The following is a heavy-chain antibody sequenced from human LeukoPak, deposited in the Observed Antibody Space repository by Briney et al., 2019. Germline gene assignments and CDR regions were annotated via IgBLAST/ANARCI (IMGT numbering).Heavy chain of an antibody. CDR3: ARDPYSTSWYAASYYMDV. CDR1: GYTFTGYY. D-gene: IGHD6-13*01. V-gene: IGHV1-2*02. CDR2: INPNSGDT. Sequence: ASVKVSCKAAGYTFTGYYMHWVRQAPGQGLEWMGWINPNSGDTNYAQKFQGRVTMTRDTSISTAYMELSRLRSDDTAVYYCARDPYSTSWYAASYYMDVWGKGTTVTISS. J-gene: IGHJ6*03.